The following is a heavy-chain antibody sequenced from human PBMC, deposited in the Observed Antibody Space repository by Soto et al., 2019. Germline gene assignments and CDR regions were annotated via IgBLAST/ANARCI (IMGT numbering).Heavy chain of an antibody. Sequence: QVQLVESGGGVVQPGRSLRLSCAASGFTFSSYGMHWVRQAPGKGLEWVAVIWYDGSNKYYADSVKGRFTISRDNSKNTLYLQMNSLRAEDTAVHYCARGFLYGGISLGAAFDLWGQVTIFTVSS. J-gene: IGHJ3*01. CDR3: ARGFLYGGISLGAAFDL. CDR1: GFTFSSYG. CDR2: IWYDGSNK. D-gene: IGHD4-17*01. V-gene: IGHV3-33*01.